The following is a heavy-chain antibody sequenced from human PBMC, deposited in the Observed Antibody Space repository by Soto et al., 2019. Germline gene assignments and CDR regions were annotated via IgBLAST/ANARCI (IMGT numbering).Heavy chain of an antibody. V-gene: IGHV4-39*01. CDR1: GGSISSSSYY. D-gene: IGHD3-10*01. CDR3: ARHSRKGQLFGELSLDY. J-gene: IGHJ4*02. Sequence: QLQLQESGPGLVKPSETLSLTCTVSGGSISSSSYYWGWIRQPPGKGLEWIGSIYYSGSTYYNPSLKSGATRSVGTSKNQFALKLSSVTAADTAVYYCARHSRKGQLFGELSLDYWGQGTLVTVSS. CDR2: IYYSGST.